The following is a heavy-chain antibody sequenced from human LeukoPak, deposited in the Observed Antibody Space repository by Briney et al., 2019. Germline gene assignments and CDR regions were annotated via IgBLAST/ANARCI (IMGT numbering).Heavy chain of an antibody. CDR1: GYTFTDYY. CDR3: ARAAYYYDGSGYYLGD. D-gene: IGHD3-22*01. Sequence: ASVKVSCKASGYTFTDYYMHWVRQAPGQGLERMGRINPNSGGTNYAQKFQARVTMTRDTSISTAYMELSRLRSDDTALYYCARAAYYYDGSGYYLGDWGQGTLVTVSS. V-gene: IGHV1-2*06. CDR2: INPNSGGT. J-gene: IGHJ4*02.